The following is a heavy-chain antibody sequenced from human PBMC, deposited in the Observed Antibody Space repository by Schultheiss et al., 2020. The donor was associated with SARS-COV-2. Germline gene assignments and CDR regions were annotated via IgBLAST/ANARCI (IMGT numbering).Heavy chain of an antibody. CDR1: GFTFSSYA. J-gene: IGHJ4*02. CDR2: ISYDGSNK. V-gene: IGHV3-30*04. D-gene: IGHD3-22*01. Sequence: GGSLRLSCAASGFTFSSYAMHWVRQAPGKGLEWVAVISYDGSNKYYADSVKGRFTISRDNSKNTQYLQMNSLRAEDTAVYYCARFAINYDSSGYYYFDYWGQGTLVTVSS. CDR3: ARFAINYDSSGYYYFDY.